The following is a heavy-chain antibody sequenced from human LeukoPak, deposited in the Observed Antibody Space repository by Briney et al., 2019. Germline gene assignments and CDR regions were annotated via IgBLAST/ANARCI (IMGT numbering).Heavy chain of an antibody. CDR2: INAGNGNT. CDR1: GYTFTSYA. J-gene: IGHJ5*02. Sequence: GASVKVSCKASGYTFTSYAMHWVRQAPGQRLEWMGWINAGNGNTKYAQKLQGRVTMTTDTSTSTAYMELRSLRSDDTAVYYCARGPQLRFLEWLAVNWFDPWGQGTLVTVSS. D-gene: IGHD3-3*01. CDR3: ARGPQLRFLEWLAVNWFDP. V-gene: IGHV1-3*01.